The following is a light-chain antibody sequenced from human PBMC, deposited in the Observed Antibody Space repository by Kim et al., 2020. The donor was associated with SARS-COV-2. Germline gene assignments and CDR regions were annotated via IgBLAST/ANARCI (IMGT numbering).Light chain of an antibody. CDR1: NIGSKN. J-gene: IGLJ3*02. Sequence: SVALGKSARITCGGTNIGSKNVHWYQQKPGQAPVLGIYRDSNRPSGIPERFSGSNSGNTATLTISRAQAGDEADYYCQVWDSSTGVFGGGTQLTVL. V-gene: IGLV3-9*01. CDR2: RDS. CDR3: QVWDSSTGV.